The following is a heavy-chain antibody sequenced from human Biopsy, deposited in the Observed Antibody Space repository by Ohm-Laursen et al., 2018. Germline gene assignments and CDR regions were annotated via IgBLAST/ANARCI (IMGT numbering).Heavy chain of an antibody. Sequence: GTLSLTCTVSGGSISSDYWSWIRQTPGKGLEWIGEINHSGRTNYNPSLKSRVPISVDTSKNQFSLKVRSVTAADTAVYYCARATNSTGWPYYYFYGMDVWGQGTTVTVSS. V-gene: IGHV4-34*01. D-gene: IGHD2/OR15-2a*01. CDR2: INHSGRT. CDR1: GGSISSDY. J-gene: IGHJ6*02. CDR3: ARATNSTGWPYYYFYGMDV.